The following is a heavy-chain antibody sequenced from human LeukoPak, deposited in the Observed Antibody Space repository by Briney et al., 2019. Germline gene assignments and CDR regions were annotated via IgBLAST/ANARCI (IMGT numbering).Heavy chain of an antibody. CDR2: ISGSGGST. CDR3: AKVLAQQSGRGRYFDY. V-gene: IGHV3-23*01. Sequence: GGSLRLSCAASGFTSSSYAMSWVRQAPGKGLEWVSAISGSGGSTYYADSVKGRFTISRDNSKNTLYLQMNSLRAEDTAVYYCAKVLAQQSGRGRYFDYWGQGTLVTVSS. CDR1: GFTSSSYA. J-gene: IGHJ4*02. D-gene: IGHD3-10*01.